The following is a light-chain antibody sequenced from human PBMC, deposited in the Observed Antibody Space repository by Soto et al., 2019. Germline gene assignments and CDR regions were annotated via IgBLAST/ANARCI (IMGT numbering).Light chain of an antibody. Sequence: EIVLTQSPATLSLSPGEIATLSCRASQSVSSYLAWYQQKPGQAPRLLIYDASNRATGIPARLSGSGSGTDFTLTISSLEPEDFAVYYCQQRSNWVSFGGGTKVEIK. CDR2: DAS. J-gene: IGKJ4*01. V-gene: IGKV3-11*01. CDR3: QQRSNWVS. CDR1: QSVSSY.